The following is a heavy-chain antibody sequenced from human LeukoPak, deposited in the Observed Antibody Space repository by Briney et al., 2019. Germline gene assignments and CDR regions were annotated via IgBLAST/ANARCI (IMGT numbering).Heavy chain of an antibody. CDR3: ARDRSYYDTSGYYRDPDSFDI. CDR2: INSDGSST. J-gene: IGHJ3*02. CDR1: GFTFSSYW. D-gene: IGHD3-22*01. V-gene: IGHV3-74*01. Sequence: HPGGSLRLSCAASGFTFSSYWMHWVRQAPGKGLVWVSRINSDGSSTSYADSVKGRFTISRDNAKNSLYLQMNSLRAEDTAVYYCARDRSYYDTSGYYRDPDSFDIWGQGTMATVSS.